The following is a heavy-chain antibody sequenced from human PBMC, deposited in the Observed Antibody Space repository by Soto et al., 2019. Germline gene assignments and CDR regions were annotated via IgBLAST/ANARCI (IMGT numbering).Heavy chain of an antibody. D-gene: IGHD2-8*01. V-gene: IGHV3-9*01. CDR1: GFTFEDYG. J-gene: IGHJ4*02. Sequence: GGSLRLSCAASGFTFEDYGMHWVRQAPGKGLEWVAGFNWNSNIIVYADSVKGRLTISRDNAKNSLHLQINSLRLEDTALYYCARDSEAGPRCYFDYWGQGTLVTVSS. CDR3: ARDSEAGPRCYFDY. CDR2: FNWNSNII.